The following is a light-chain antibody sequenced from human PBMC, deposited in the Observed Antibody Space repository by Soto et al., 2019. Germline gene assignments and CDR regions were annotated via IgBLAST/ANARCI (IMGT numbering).Light chain of an antibody. V-gene: IGKV3-15*01. Sequence: ETVMTQSPVTLSVSPGETVTLSCRASQSVSSNLAWYQQRPGQAPRLLIFGASTRATGIPARFSGSGSGTEFTLTISSLQSEDFAVYFCQQYNNWLTFGQGTKVGVK. CDR2: GAS. CDR3: QQYNNWLT. J-gene: IGKJ1*01. CDR1: QSVSSN.